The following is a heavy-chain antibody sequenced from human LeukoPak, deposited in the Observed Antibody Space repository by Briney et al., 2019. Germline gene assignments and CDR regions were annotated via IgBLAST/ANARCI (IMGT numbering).Heavy chain of an antibody. D-gene: IGHD4-23*01. CDR2: ISDTGHTI. Sequence: GGSLRLSCAASGFIFTTSGMNWVRQAPGKGLEWLAYISDTGHTIYYADSVKGRFTVSRDNAKNLLFLHMRRLRDDDRAVYYFLRARWVLREIGHHWGQGTRVSLSS. CDR3: LRARWVLREIGHH. CDR1: GFIFTTSG. J-gene: IGHJ4*02. V-gene: IGHV3-48*02.